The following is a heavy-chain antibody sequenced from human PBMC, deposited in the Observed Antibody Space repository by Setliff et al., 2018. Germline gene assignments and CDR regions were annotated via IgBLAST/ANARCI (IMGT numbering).Heavy chain of an antibody. Sequence: PSETLFLTCSVSDGSMTGGSYYWGWIRQPPGKGLEWIGSVYYSGTAYYNPSLKSRLYMSVDTSKNQFTLKVISVTAADTAVYYCARLSCSSNSCPFDYWVQGTLVTVSS. D-gene: IGHD2-2*01. J-gene: IGHJ4*02. CDR3: ARLSCSSNSCPFDY. V-gene: IGHV4-39*06. CDR2: VYYSGTA. CDR1: DGSMTGGSYY.